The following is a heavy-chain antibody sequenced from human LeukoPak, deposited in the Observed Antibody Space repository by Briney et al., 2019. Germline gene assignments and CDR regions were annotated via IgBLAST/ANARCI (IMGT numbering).Heavy chain of an antibody. Sequence: SETLSLTCTVSGDSFSDYYWIWILQTPGKGLEWIGYIYYSGSTNYIPSLKSRVTISVDTSKNQFSLKLSSVTAADTAVYYCARGVTRGIAVAGNAFDIWGQGTMVTVSS. J-gene: IGHJ3*02. CDR3: ARGVTRGIAVAGNAFDI. CDR1: GDSFSDYY. V-gene: IGHV4-59*01. CDR2: IYYSGST. D-gene: IGHD6-19*01.